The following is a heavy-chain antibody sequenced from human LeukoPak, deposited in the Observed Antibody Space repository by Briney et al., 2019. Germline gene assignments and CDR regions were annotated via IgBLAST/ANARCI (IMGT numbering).Heavy chain of an antibody. CDR3: ARVSRLDFQLRHAFNI. V-gene: IGHV1-18*01. D-gene: IGHD3-3*01. CDR2: ISAYNGHT. Sequence: SVTVSCKASGYTYTSYSIGCVRQAPGPPLEWLGWISAYNGHTNYAQKFQGRVTMTTETSTTTAYMELRSLTSDDTAVYYCARVSRLDFQLRHAFNIWGQGTMVTVSS. J-gene: IGHJ3*02. CDR1: GYTYTSYS.